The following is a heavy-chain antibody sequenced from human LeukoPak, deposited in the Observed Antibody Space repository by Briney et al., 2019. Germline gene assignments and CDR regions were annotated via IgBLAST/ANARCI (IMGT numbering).Heavy chain of an antibody. CDR2: ISSSSSYI. J-gene: IGHJ4*02. CDR3: ASLGYYDSSGYFGY. Sequence: GGSLRLSRAASGFTFSSYSMNWVRQAPGKGLEWVSSISSSSSYIYYADSVKGRFTISRDNAKNSLYLQMNSLRAEDTAVYYCASLGYYDSSGYFGYWGQGTLVTVSS. V-gene: IGHV3-21*01. D-gene: IGHD3-22*01. CDR1: GFTFSSYS.